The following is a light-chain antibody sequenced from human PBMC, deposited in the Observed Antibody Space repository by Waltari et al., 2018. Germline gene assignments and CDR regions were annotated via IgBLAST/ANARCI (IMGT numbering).Light chain of an antibody. CDR1: RDCHTF. CDR2: SAS. CDR3: LHTSGTSWT. J-gene: IGKJ1*01. Sequence: DIQMSQSPSSLSANLGARVTISCRASRDCHTFLSWYQQKPGNAPKLLLLSASRLHTGVPSRFSGSGSGSDFTLTISGLQPGDFATYFCLHTSGTSWTFGPGTKVEVK. V-gene: IGKV1-39*01.